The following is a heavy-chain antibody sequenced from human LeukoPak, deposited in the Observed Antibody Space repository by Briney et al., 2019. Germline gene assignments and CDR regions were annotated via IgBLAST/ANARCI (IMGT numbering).Heavy chain of an antibody. CDR2: FYAGGST. J-gene: IGHJ4*02. V-gene: IGHV3-53*01. CDR1: GFTVICNT. Sequence: GGSLRLPCPASGFTVICNTGSGVRQAPGKGLEWVSVFYAGGSTYYADSVKGRFTISRDISKNTVYLQMNSLRAEDTAVYYCASGLGDLSFRLDYWGRGTLVTVSS. CDR3: ASGLGDLSFRLDY. D-gene: IGHD3-16*02.